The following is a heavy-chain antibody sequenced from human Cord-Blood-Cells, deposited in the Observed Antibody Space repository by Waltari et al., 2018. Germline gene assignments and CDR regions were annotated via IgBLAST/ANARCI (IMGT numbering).Heavy chain of an antibody. J-gene: IGHJ4*02. V-gene: IGHV3-30*18. CDR1: GFTFSSYG. D-gene: IGHD7-27*01. Sequence: QVQLVESGGGVVQPGRSLRLSCAASGFTFSSYGMHWVRQAPGKGLGWGAVISYDGSNKYYAECVKGRFTISRDNSKNTLYLQMNSLRAEDTAVYYCAKMGTGNFDYWGQGTLVTVSS. CDR2: ISYDGSNK. CDR3: AKMGTGNFDY.